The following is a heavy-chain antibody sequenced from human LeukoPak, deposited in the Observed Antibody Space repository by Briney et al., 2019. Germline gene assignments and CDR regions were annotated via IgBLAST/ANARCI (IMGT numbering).Heavy chain of an antibody. CDR1: GFTFSSYA. Sequence: PGGSLRLSCAASGFTFSSYAMHWVRQAPGKGLEYVSAISSNGGSTYYANSVKGRFTISRDNSKNTLYLQMGSLRAEDMAVYYCAREGYYYDSSGHFDYWGQGTLVTVSS. CDR3: AREGYYYDSSGHFDY. CDR2: ISSNGGST. V-gene: IGHV3-64*01. J-gene: IGHJ4*02. D-gene: IGHD3-22*01.